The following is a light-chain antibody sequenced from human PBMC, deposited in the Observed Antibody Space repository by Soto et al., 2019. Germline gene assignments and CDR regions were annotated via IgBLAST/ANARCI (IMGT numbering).Light chain of an antibody. CDR2: EVT. CDR3: SSYTNINTRACV. Sequence: QSVLTQPAFVSWSPGQSITISCSGTIGDIVSYNRGASYQQHPGKAPKLIIYEVTDRPSGVSKRFSGSKSGNTASLTISGLPAEDEAEYYCSSYTNINTRACVFGTGTKV. V-gene: IGLV2-14*01. J-gene: IGLJ1*01. CDR1: IGDIVSYNR.